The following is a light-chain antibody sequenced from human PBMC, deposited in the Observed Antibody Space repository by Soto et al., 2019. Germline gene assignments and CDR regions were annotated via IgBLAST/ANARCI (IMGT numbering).Light chain of an antibody. J-gene: IGLJ2*01. CDR3: QSYDSSLRTVV. CDR1: ISNIGARYD. CDR2: DND. Sequence: QSVLTQPPSVSGAPGQRVAISCAGGISNIGARYDVHWYQQFPGTAPKLLIYDNDNRPSGVPDRFSGSKSGTSASLAISGLHFEDEADYYCQSYDSSLRTVVFGGGTKLTVL. V-gene: IGLV1-40*01.